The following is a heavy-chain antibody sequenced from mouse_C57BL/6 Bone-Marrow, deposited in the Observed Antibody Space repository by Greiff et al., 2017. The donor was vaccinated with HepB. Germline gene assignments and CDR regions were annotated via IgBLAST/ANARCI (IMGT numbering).Heavy chain of an antibody. V-gene: IGHV1-55*01. D-gene: IGHD1-1*01. J-gene: IGHJ2*01. CDR3: ARPSYYYGSSYFDY. CDR2: IYPGSGST. Sequence: VQLQQPGAELVKPGASVKMSCKASGYTFTSYWITWVKQRPGQGLEWIGDIYPGSGSTNYNEKFKSKATLTVDTSSSTAYKQLSSLTSEDSAVYYCARPSYYYGSSYFDYWGQGTTLTVSS. CDR1: GYTFTSYW.